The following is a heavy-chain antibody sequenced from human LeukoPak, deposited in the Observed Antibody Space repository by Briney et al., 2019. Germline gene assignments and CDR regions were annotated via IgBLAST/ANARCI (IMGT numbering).Heavy chain of an antibody. CDR1: GVTFSDHY. CDR3: TRGYSSVSIYAFDI. V-gene: IGHV3-72*01. CDR2: TGNKANSYTT. J-gene: IGHJ3*02. D-gene: IGHD6-19*01. Sequence: GGSLRLSCAASGVTFSDHYMDWVRQAPGRGLEWVGRTGNKANSYTTEYAASVKGRFTISRDDSKRSLYLQMNSLKTEDTAAYYCTRGYSSVSIYAFDIWGQGTMVTVSS.